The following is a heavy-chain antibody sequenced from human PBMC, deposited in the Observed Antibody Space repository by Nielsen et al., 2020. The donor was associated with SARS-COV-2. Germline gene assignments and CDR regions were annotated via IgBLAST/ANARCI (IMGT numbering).Heavy chain of an antibody. CDR1: GYSFTSYW. D-gene: IGHD2-2*01. Sequence: GESLKISCKGSGYSFTSYWIGWVRQMPGKGLEWMGIIYPGDSDTRYSPSFQGQVTISADKSITTAYLQWSSLKASDTATYYCARQGRFCSRTTCSRNYFDSWGQGTLVTVSS. J-gene: IGHJ4*02. CDR3: ARQGRFCSRTTCSRNYFDS. CDR2: IYPGDSDT. V-gene: IGHV5-51*01.